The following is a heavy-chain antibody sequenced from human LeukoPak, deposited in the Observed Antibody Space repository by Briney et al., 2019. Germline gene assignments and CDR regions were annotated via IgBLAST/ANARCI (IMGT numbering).Heavy chain of an antibody. Sequence: GGSLRLXCAASGFTFSSYGMHWVRQAPGKGLEWVAVIWYDGSNKYYADSVKGRFTISRDNSKNTLYLQMNSLRAEDTAVYYCAKAEGVGATIDAFDIWGQGTMVTVSS. CDR2: IWYDGSNK. V-gene: IGHV3-33*06. CDR1: GFTFSSYG. D-gene: IGHD1-26*01. CDR3: AKAEGVGATIDAFDI. J-gene: IGHJ3*02.